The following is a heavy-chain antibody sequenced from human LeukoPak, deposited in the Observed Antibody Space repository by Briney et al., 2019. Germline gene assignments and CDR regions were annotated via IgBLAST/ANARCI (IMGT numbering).Heavy chain of an antibody. CDR1: GFTFSSYG. CDR2: ISYDGSNK. J-gene: IGHJ4*02. D-gene: IGHD4-17*01. Sequence: GGSLRLSCAASGFTFSSYGMHWVRQAPGKGLEWVAVISYDGSNKYYADSVKGRFTISRDNSKNTLYLQMNSLRAEDTAVYYCARVSLYGDGYFDYWGQGTLVTVSS. CDR3: ARVSLYGDGYFDY. V-gene: IGHV3-30*19.